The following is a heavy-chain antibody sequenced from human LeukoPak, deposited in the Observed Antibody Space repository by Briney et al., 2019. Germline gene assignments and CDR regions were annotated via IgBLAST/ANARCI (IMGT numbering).Heavy chain of an antibody. D-gene: IGHD6-13*01. CDR1: GGSINSYY. J-gene: IGHJ4*02. V-gene: IGHV4-59*12. CDR2: IYYSGST. CDR3: ARGTPRVYSSSWFFDY. Sequence: SETLSLTCTVSGGSINSYYWSWIRQPPGKGLEWIGYIYYSGSTNYNPSLKRRVSISVDKSKNQFSLKLSSVTAADTAVYYCARGTPRVYSSSWFFDYWGQGTLVTVSS.